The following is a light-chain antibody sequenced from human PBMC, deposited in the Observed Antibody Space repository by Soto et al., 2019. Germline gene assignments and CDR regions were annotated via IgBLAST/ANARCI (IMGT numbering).Light chain of an antibody. CDR3: QLYNIWPL. CDR2: GAS. V-gene: IGKV3-15*01. J-gene: IGKJ3*01. CDR1: QSVSSN. Sequence: EIVMTQSPASLSVSPGERATISCRASQSVSSNLAWYQYKPRQAPRLLTYGASTKATGIPARFSGSGSGTEFSLTISRLLSVDFAVYYCQLYNIWPLFGPGTKVDI.